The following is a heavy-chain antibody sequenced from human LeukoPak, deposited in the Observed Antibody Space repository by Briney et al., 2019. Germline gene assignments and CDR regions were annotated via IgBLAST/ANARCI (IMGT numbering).Heavy chain of an antibody. V-gene: IGHV3-30*03. CDR3: ARDLAAGEHFYFDL. D-gene: IGHD7-27*01. CDR2: ISYDGNNK. Sequence: PGRSLRLSCAASGFTFSSYGMHWVRQAPGKGLEWVAVISYDGNNKYYADSVKGRFTISRDNSKNTLYLQMNSLRAEDTAVYYCARDLAAGEHFYFDLWGRGALVTVSS. J-gene: IGHJ2*01. CDR1: GFTFSSYG.